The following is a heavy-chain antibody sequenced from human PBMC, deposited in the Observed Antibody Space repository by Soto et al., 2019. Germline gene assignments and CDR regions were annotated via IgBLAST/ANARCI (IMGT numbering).Heavy chain of an antibody. D-gene: IGHD2-15*01. CDR3: AKRRGAGGHFDY. V-gene: IGHV3-23*01. CDR2: VSIGGST. CDR1: GFTFSSYA. Sequence: DVQLLESGGGLVQPEGSLRLSCAASGFTFSSYAMGWVRQGPGKGLEWVAVVSIGGSTHYADSVRRRFTISRDNYKNTLSLQMNSLTAEDTAVYFCAKRRGAGGHFDYGGQGALVTVSS. J-gene: IGHJ4*02.